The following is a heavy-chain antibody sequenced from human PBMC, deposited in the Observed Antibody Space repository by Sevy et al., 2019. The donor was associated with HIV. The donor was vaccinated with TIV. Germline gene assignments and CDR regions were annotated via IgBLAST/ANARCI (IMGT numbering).Heavy chain of an antibody. V-gene: IGHV1-24*01. CDR1: EYSLTDLS. CDR2: FDPEDGET. Sequence: ASVKVSCKVSEYSLTDLSMHWVRQAPGIGLEWMGRFDPEDGETIYAQKFQGRVTMTEDTSRDTAYMELSSLRSEDTAMYYCATTREYYSDNSGYIDYWGQGTLVTVSS. D-gene: IGHD3-22*01. CDR3: ATTREYYSDNSGYIDY. J-gene: IGHJ4*02.